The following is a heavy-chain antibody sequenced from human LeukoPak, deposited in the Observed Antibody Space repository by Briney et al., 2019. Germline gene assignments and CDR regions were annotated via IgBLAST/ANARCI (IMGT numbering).Heavy chain of an antibody. V-gene: IGHV4-30-4*01. D-gene: IGHD4-17*01. CDR3: ARRFYGDYPDY. Sequence: SETLSLTCAVSGGSISSGDYYWSWIRQPPGKGLEWIGYIYYSGSTYYNPSLKSRVTISVDTSKNQFSLKLSSVTAADAAVYYCARRFYGDYPDYWGQGTLVTVSS. J-gene: IGHJ4*02. CDR1: GGSISSGDYY. CDR2: IYYSGST.